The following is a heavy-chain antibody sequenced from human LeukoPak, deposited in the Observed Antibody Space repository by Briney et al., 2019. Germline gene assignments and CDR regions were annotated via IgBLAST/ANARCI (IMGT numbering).Heavy chain of an antibody. CDR3: AREEVSSSRPPYYYYYYMDV. D-gene: IGHD6-6*01. J-gene: IGHJ6*03. Sequence: GGSLRLSCAASGFTVSSNYMSWVRQAPGKGLEWVSVIYSGGSTYYADSVKGRFTISRNNSKNTLYLQMNSLRAEDTAVYYCAREEVSSSRPPYYYYYYMDVWGKGTTVTVSS. V-gene: IGHV3-66*02. CDR1: GFTVSSNY. CDR2: IYSGGST.